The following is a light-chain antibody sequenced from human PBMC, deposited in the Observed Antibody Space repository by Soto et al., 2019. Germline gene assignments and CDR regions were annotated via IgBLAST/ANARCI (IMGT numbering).Light chain of an antibody. Sequence: EIVLTQSPGTLSLSPGEGAALSCSASQSVSSSYLAWYQQKPGQAPRLLIYGASSRATGIPDRFSGSGSGTDFTLTISSLEPEGFAVYYCQQYGSSPFTFGPGTKVAIK. CDR1: QSVSSSY. CDR3: QQYGSSPFT. V-gene: IGKV3-20*01. J-gene: IGKJ3*01. CDR2: GAS.